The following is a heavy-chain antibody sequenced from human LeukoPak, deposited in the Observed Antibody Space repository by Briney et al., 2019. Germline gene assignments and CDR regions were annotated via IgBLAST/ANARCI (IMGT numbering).Heavy chain of an antibody. CDR3: ARDSGGLSGRYFDY. CDR2: IYHSGST. Sequence: SETLSLTCTVSGGSISPYYWSWIRQPPGKGLEWIGSIYHSGSTYYNPSLKSRVTISVDTSKNQFSLKLSSVTAADTAVYYCARDSGGLSGRYFDYWGQGTLVTVSS. V-gene: IGHV4-38-2*02. D-gene: IGHD2-15*01. J-gene: IGHJ4*02. CDR1: GGSISPYY.